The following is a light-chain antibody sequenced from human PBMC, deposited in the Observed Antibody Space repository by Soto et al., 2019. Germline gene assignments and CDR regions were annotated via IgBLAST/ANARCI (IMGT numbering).Light chain of an antibody. CDR2: DAS. J-gene: IGKJ2*01. CDR3: QQFDSLPYT. Sequence: DIQMTQSASSLSASVGDRVTITCQASQDINDRLNWYQQKPGKAPKILISDASSLETGVPSRFSGDGSGTDFTLTINNLQPEDFATYHCQQFDSLPYTFCQGTRLEI. CDR1: QDINDR. V-gene: IGKV1-33*01.